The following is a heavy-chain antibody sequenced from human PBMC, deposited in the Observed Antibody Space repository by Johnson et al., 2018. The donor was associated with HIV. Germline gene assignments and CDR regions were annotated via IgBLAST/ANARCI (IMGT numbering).Heavy chain of an antibody. CDR3: VRGGYYYDQAGAFDI. J-gene: IGHJ3*02. CDR1: GFTFSSYA. V-gene: IGHV3-30*04. CDR2: ISYDGSNK. D-gene: IGHD3-22*01. Sequence: VQLVESGGGVVQPGRSLRLSCAASGFTFSSYAMHWVRQAPGKGLEWVAVISYDGSNKYYADSVRGRFTISRDNAKNTLYLQMNSLRAEDTAVYYCVRGGYYYDQAGAFDILGQGTMVTVSS.